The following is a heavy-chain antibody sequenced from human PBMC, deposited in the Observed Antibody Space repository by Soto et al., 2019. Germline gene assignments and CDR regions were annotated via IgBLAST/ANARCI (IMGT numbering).Heavy chain of an antibody. D-gene: IGHD2-2*01. V-gene: IGHV4-30-4*01. CDR3: ARQRPDGTRLDP. J-gene: IGHJ5*02. CDR1: GGSISSGDYY. CDR2: IYHSGST. Sequence: SETLSLTCTVSGGSISSGDYYWSWIRQPPGKGLEWIGYIYHSGSTYYNPSLKSRVTISVDTSKNQFSLKLSSVTAADTAVYYCARQRPDGTRLDPWGQGTLVTVS.